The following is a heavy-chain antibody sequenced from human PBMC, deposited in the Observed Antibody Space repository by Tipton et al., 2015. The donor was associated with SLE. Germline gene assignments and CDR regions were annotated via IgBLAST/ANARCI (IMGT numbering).Heavy chain of an antibody. CDR1: GGSISSSY. J-gene: IGHJ6*02. Sequence: TLSLTCTVSGGSISSSYWSWIRQPPGKGLEWIGEINHSGSTNYNPSLKSRVTISVDTSKNQFSLKLSSVTAADTAVYYCARAPLKNYYYGMDVWGQGTTVTVSS. CDR2: INHSGST. V-gene: IGHV4-34*01. CDR3: ARAPLKNYYYGMDV.